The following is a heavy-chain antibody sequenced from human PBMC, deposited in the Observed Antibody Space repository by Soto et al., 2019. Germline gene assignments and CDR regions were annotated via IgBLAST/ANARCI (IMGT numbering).Heavy chain of an antibody. D-gene: IGHD3-10*01. J-gene: IGHJ6*02. Sequence: QVELVESGGGVVQPGRSLRLSCAAAGFTFSRYGMHWVRQAPGKGLEWVAVIWFDGGNKYYTDSVKGRFTISRDNSKNTLDLQMNSLRVEDTALYYCARANYGSRSNYYYGMDVWGQGTTVTVSS. CDR1: GFTFSRYG. CDR3: ARANYGSRSNYYYGMDV. V-gene: IGHV3-33*01. CDR2: IWFDGGNK.